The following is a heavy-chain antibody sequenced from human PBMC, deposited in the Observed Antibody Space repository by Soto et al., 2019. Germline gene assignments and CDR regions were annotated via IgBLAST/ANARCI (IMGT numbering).Heavy chain of an antibody. J-gene: IGHJ4*02. D-gene: IGHD5-12*01. Sequence: GASLRLSCAASGFTFSSYSMSWVRQAPGKGLEWVSSISSSSSYIYYADSVKGRFTISRDNAKNSLYLQMNSLRAEDTAVYYCVSVRRGYSGYETNYDYWGQGTLVTVSS. CDR3: VSVRRGYSGYETNYDY. CDR2: ISSSSSYI. CDR1: GFTFSSYS. V-gene: IGHV3-21*01.